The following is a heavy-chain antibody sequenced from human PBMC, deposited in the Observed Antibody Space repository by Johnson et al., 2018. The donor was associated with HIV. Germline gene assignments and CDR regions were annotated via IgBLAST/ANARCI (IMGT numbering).Heavy chain of an antibody. CDR2: ISYDGSNK. CDR1: GFTFSSYA. Sequence: QVLLLESGGGVVQPGRSLRLSCAASGFTFSSYAMHWVRQAPGKGLEWVAVISYDGSNKYYADSVKGRFTISRDNSKNTLYLQMNSLRAEDTAVYYCARRYRGSYRGAFDIWGQGTMVTVSS. D-gene: IGHD1-26*01. CDR3: ARRYRGSYRGAFDI. V-gene: IGHV3-30*04. J-gene: IGHJ3*02.